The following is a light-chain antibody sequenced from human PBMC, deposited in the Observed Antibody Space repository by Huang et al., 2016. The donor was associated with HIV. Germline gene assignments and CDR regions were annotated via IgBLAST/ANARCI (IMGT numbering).Light chain of an antibody. V-gene: IGKV3-15*01. CDR1: QRVRDK. CDR3: QQYESWPPLT. J-gene: IGKJ4*01. Sequence: EIVMTQSPDTLSVSPGERATLSCRASQRVRDKLTWYQPKPGQAPRLLLHATSTRGACVPGRFSGSGSGTEFTLTISSLQSEDCGVYYCQQYESWPPLTFGGGTKVEIK. CDR2: ATS.